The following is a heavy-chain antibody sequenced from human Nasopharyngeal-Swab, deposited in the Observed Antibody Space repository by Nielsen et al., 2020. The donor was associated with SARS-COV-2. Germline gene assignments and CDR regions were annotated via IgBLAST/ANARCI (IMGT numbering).Heavy chain of an antibody. J-gene: IGHJ5*02. D-gene: IGHD6-25*01. CDR2: ISSTGAII. V-gene: IGHV3-11*04. CDR3: ARGEFGGIATVFSA. CDR1: GFTFSDYY. Sequence: GESLKISCAASGFTFSDYYMSWIRQAPGKGLEWVSYISSTGAIIYYADSVRGRFTISRDNAKNSLFLQMNSLRAEDTAVYYCARGEFGGIATVFSAWGQGILVTVSS.